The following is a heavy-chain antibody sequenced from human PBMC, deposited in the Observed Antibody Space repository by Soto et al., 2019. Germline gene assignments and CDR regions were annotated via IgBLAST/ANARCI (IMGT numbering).Heavy chain of an antibody. CDR1: GFTFSRFA. Sequence: GGSLRLSCAGSGFTFSRFAMSWVRQVPGKGLGWVSAISGSGQTTYYADSVKGRFTISRDNSKNTLYLQMDSLRAEDTAVYYCAREGVDSSGYYYRAFDIWGQGTVVTVSS. D-gene: IGHD3-22*01. V-gene: IGHV3-23*01. CDR3: AREGVDSSGYYYRAFDI. J-gene: IGHJ3*02. CDR2: ISGSGQTT.